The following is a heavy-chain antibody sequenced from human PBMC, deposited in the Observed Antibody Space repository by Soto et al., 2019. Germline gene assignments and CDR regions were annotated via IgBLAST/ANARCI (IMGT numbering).Heavy chain of an antibody. J-gene: IGHJ4*02. CDR3: ARVQSRRSSSWYFYFDY. Sequence: QVQLVQSGAEVKKPGASVKVSCKASGYTFTSYDINWVRQATGQWLECMGWMNPNSGNTGYAQKSQGRVTMTRNTSISTAYMELSSLRSEDTAVYYCARVQSRRSSSWYFYFDYWGQGTLVTVSS. D-gene: IGHD6-13*01. CDR2: MNPNSGNT. CDR1: GYTFTSYD. V-gene: IGHV1-8*01.